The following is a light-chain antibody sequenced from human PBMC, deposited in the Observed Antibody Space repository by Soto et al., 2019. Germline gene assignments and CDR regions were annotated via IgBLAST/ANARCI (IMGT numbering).Light chain of an antibody. V-gene: IGLV2-14*03. CDR3: CSHSSSITWI. CDR1: SSDVGGYNF. Sequence: QSALTQTASVSGSPGQSITMSCTGTSSDVGGYNFVSWYQQHPGKAPKLIVHEVANRLSGVSGRFSGSKSDNTAFLTISGLQAEDEAVYYCCSHSSSITWIFGGGTKLTVL. J-gene: IGLJ2*01. CDR2: EVA.